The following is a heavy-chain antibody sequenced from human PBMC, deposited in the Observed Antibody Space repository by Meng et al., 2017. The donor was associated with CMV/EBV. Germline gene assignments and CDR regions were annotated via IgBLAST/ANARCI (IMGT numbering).Heavy chain of an antibody. CDR1: GGTFSSYA. CDR2: IIPIFGTA. CDR3: ARDLQLFRSSWHPVDI. D-gene: IGHD6-13*01. V-gene: IGHV1-69*05. Sequence: SVKVSCKASGGTFSSYAISWVRQAPGQGLEWMGGIIPIFGTANYAQKFQGRVTITTDESTSTAYMELSSLRSEDTAVYYCARDLQLFRSSWHPVDIWGQGTMVTVSS. J-gene: IGHJ3*02.